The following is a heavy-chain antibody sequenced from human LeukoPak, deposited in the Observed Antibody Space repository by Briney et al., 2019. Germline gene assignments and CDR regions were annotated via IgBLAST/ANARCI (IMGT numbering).Heavy chain of an antibody. J-gene: IGHJ4*02. Sequence: GASVTVSCKASVYMFSTYGLSWVRQAPGQGLEWMGWINTKNGNTNYPQKFQGRVTVTTDTSTTTAYMELTSLTADDMAMYYCAREVVLNAAYCRGDCSSAQFFDHWGQGTPLTVSS. CDR2: INTKNGNT. CDR1: VYMFSTYG. V-gene: IGHV1-18*03. D-gene: IGHD2-21*01. CDR3: AREVVLNAAYCRGDCSSAQFFDH.